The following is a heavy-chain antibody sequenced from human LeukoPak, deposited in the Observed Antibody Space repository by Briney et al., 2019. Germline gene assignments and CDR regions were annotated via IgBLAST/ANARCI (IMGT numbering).Heavy chain of an antibody. CDR2: IIPIFGTP. D-gene: IGHD6-13*01. CDR3: VREEGQQLELAYFQH. Sequence: ASVKVSCKASGGPFSSYAISWVRQAPGQGLAWMGGIIPIFGTPNYAQRFQGRVTITADESTSTAYMELSSLRSEDTAVYCCVREEGQQLELAYFQHWGQGTLVTVSS. V-gene: IGHV1-69*13. CDR1: GGPFSSYA. J-gene: IGHJ1*01.